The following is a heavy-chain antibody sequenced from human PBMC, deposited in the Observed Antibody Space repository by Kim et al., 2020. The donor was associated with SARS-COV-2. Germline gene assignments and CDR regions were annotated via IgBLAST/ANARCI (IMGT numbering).Heavy chain of an antibody. D-gene: IGHD3-16*02. CDR3: ARDRDYRFDL. V-gene: IGHV1-18*01. J-gene: IGHJ4*02. Sequence: KYAQKFQDRVTLTKDTSTSTAYMELRSLISDDTAVYFCARDRDYRFDLWGQGTLVTVSS.